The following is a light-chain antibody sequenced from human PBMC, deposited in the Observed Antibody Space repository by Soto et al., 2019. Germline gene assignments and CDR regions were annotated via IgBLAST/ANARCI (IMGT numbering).Light chain of an antibody. V-gene: IGKV3-11*01. CDR1: QSVGTY. CDR3: QQRVNWLT. CDR2: DAS. Sequence: EIVLTQSPAILSLSPGERATLSCRASQSVGTYLDWYQQKLGQAPRLLIYDASNRATGIPARFSGSGSGTDFTLTISSLEPEDFAVYYCQQRVNWLTFGGGTKXXL. J-gene: IGKJ4*01.